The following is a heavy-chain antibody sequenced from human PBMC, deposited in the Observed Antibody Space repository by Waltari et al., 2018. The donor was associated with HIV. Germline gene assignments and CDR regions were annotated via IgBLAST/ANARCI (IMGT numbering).Heavy chain of an antibody. D-gene: IGHD6-19*01. CDR2: ISYHGDDK. CDR3: AKGASGWSPGY. CDR1: GLPFSSYA. Sequence: VHLVESGGDVVQPGRSMRLSCAASGLPFSSYAMHWVRQAPGKGLEWVAVISYHGDDKYYADSVKGRFTISRDNSKNTLYLQMNSLRAEDTAVYYCAKGASGWSPGYWGQGTLVTVSS. J-gene: IGHJ4*02. V-gene: IGHV3-30*18.